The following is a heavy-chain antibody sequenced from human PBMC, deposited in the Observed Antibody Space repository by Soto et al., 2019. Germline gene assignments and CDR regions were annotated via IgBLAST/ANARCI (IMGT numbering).Heavy chain of an antibody. CDR2: ISYDGSNK. J-gene: IGHJ4*02. CDR1: GFTFSSYA. Sequence: PGGSLRLSCAASGFTFSSYAMHWVRQAPGKGLEWVAVISYDGSNKYYADSVKGRFTISRDNSKNTLYLQMNSLRAEDTAVYYCASLRDGYNYYFVYWGQGTLVTVSS. V-gene: IGHV3-30-3*01. D-gene: IGHD5-12*01. CDR3: ASLRDGYNYYFVY.